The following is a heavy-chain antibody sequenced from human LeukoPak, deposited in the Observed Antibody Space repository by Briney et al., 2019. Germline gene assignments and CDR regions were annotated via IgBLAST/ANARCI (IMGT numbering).Heavy chain of an antibody. V-gene: IGHV3-30*02. CDR1: GFTVSSNY. J-gene: IGHJ4*02. CDR2: IQYDGGYI. CDR3: ATDKHCSNGNCYSYPGY. Sequence: PGGSLRLSCAASGFTVSSNYMNWVRQAPDKGPEWVSFIQYDGGYIDYADSVRGRFTISRDNSKNTLYLQMNNLRPEDTAVYYCATDKHCSNGNCYSYPGYWGQGTLVTVSS. D-gene: IGHD2-2*01.